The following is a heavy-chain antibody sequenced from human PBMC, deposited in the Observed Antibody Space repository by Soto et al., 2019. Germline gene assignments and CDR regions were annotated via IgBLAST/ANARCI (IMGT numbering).Heavy chain of an antibody. CDR1: GGTFSSYA. CDR2: ILPIFGTA. V-gene: IGHV1-69*06. J-gene: IGHJ5*02. Sequence: QVQLVQSGAEVKKPGSSVKVSCKASGGTFSSYAISWVRQAPGQGLEWMGGILPIFGTANYAQKFQGRVTITADKSTSTAYMERSSLRSEDTAVYYCAAVGNIAAAGTGWFDPGGQGTLVTVSS. D-gene: IGHD6-13*01. CDR3: AAVGNIAAAGTGWFDP.